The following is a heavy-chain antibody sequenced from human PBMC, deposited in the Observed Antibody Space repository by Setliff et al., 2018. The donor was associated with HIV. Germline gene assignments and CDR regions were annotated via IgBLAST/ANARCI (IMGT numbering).Heavy chain of an antibody. CDR1: GGSISTYY. CDR3: ARPGHFYDSSSSDAFDI. Sequence: SETLSLTCNVSGGSISTYYWSWIRQPPGKGLEWLGYVSYSGSTNFNPSLESRLAMSVDMSKNHFSLKLRSVTAADTAVYYCARPGHFYDSSSSDAFDIWGHGTMVTVSS. V-gene: IGHV4-59*08. J-gene: IGHJ3*02. CDR2: VSYSGST. D-gene: IGHD3-22*01.